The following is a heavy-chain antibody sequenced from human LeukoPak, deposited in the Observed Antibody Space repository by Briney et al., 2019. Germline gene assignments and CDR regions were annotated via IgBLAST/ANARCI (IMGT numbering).Heavy chain of an antibody. CDR2: ISGSGGST. CDR3: ARGASSGWLPRPFDY. Sequence: GGSLRLSCAASGFTFSSYAMSWVRQAPGKGLEWVSAISGSGGSTYYADSVKGRFTISRDNSKNTLYLQMNSLRAEDTAVYYCARGASSGWLPRPFDYWGQGTLVTVSS. J-gene: IGHJ4*02. D-gene: IGHD6-19*01. CDR1: GFTFSSYA. V-gene: IGHV3-23*01.